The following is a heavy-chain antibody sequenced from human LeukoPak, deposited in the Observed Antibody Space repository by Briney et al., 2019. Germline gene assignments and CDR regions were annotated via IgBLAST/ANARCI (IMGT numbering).Heavy chain of an antibody. Sequence: PGGSLRLSCAASGFTFSSYGMSWVRQAPGKGLEWVSAISGSGGSTYYADSVKGRFTIPRDNAKNSLYLQMNSLRAEDTAVYHCVREASGGTKGVSGTFDIWGQGTLVTVSS. J-gene: IGHJ3*02. CDR3: VREASGGTKGVSGTFDI. CDR1: GFTFSSYG. V-gene: IGHV3-23*01. CDR2: ISGSGGST. D-gene: IGHD6-13*01.